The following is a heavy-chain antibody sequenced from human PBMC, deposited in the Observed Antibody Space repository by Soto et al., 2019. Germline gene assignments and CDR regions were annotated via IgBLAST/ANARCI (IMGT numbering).Heavy chain of an antibody. J-gene: IGHJ6*02. D-gene: IGHD5-18*01. V-gene: IGHV4-31*03. CDR3: ARDRGIQPPNGMDV. Sequence: QVQLQESGPGLVKPSQTLSLTCTVSGGSISSGGYYWSWIRQHPGKGLEWIGYIYYSGSTYYNPSLKSRVTRSVDTSKNQFSLKLSSVTAADTAVYYCARDRGIQPPNGMDVWGQGTTVTVSS. CDR2: IYYSGST. CDR1: GGSISSGGYY.